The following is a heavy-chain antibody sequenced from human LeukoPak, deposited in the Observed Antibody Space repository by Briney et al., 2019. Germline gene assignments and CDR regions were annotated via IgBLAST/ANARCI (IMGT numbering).Heavy chain of an antibody. J-gene: IGHJ5*02. CDR2: INPNTGGA. Sequence: ASVKVFCKASGYTFTGYYMHWVRQAPGQGLEWMGWINPNTGGAYYAQNFQGRVTMTRDTSISTAYMELSSLRSEDTAVYYCARDSLLWFGELFADPHSYNWFDPWGQGTLVTVSS. CDR3: ARDSLLWFGELFADPHSYNWFDP. D-gene: IGHD3-10*01. V-gene: IGHV1-2*02. CDR1: GYTFTGYY.